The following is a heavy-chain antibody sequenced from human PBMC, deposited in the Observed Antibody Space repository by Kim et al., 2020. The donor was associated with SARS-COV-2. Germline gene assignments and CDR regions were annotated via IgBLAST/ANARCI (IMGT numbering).Heavy chain of an antibody. CDR1: GGTFSSYT. D-gene: IGHD2-15*01. Sequence: SVKVSCKASGGTFSSYTISWVRQAPGQGLEWMGRIIPILGIANYAQKFQGRVTITADKSTSTAYMELSSLRSEDTAVYYCARDSGGNAYYYYGMDVWGQGTTVTVSS. V-gene: IGHV1-69*04. J-gene: IGHJ6*02. CDR2: IIPILGIA. CDR3: ARDSGGNAYYYYGMDV.